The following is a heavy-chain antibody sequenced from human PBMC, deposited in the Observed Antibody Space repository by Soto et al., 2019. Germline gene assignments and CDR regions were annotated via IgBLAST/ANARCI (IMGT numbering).Heavy chain of an antibody. Sequence: KSSETLSLTCTVSGASVSSGSDYWSWIRQPPGKGLEWIAYIHHSGSTNYNPSLKSRVTISVDTSKNQFSLKLSSVTAADTAMFYCARGGGYCSNTGCFTYFFDYWGQGTLVTVSS. V-gene: IGHV4-61*01. J-gene: IGHJ4*02. CDR2: IHHSGST. CDR1: GASVSSGSDY. D-gene: IGHD2-2*01. CDR3: ARGGGYCSNTGCFTYFFDY.